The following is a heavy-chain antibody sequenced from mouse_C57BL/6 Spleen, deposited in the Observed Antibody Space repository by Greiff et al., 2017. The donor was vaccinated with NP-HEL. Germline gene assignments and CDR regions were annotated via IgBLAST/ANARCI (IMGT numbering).Heavy chain of an antibody. CDR1: GYTFTDYE. V-gene: IGHV1-15*01. CDR3: TSDYYGSSLRGARDY. CDR2: IDPETGGT. Sequence: QVQLKESGAELVRPGASVTLSCKASGYTFTDYEMHWVKQTPVHGLEWIGAIDPETGGTAYNQKFKGKAILTADKSSSTAYMELRSLTSEDSAVYYCTSDYYGSSLRGARDYWGQGTSVTVSS. D-gene: IGHD1-1*01. J-gene: IGHJ4*01.